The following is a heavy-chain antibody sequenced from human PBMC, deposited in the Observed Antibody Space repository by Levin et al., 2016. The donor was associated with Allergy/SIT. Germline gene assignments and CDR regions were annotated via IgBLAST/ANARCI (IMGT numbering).Heavy chain of an antibody. CDR2: ISSSSSTI. V-gene: IGHV3-48*02. CDR3: ARDNGSGWWQMDDAFDI. J-gene: IGHJ3*02. CDR1: GFTFSSYS. D-gene: IGHD6-19*01. Sequence: GSLRLSCAASGFTFSSYSMNWVRQAPGKGLEWVSYISSSSSTIYYADSVKGRFTISRDNAKNSLYLQMNSLRDEDTAVYYCARDNGSGWWQMDDAFDIWGQGTMVTVSS.